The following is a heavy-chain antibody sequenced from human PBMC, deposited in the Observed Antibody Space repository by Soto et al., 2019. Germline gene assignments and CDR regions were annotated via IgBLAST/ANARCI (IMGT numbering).Heavy chain of an antibody. V-gene: IGHV4-30-4*01. CDR1: GGSISSGDYY. Sequence: QVQLQESGPGLVKPSQTLSLTCTVSGGSISSGDYYWSWIRQPPGKGLEWIGYIYYSGSTYYNPSLKSRVTISVDTFKNQFSLKLSSVTAADTAVYYCASTIFGVVTTIDYWGQGTLVTVSS. D-gene: IGHD3-3*01. CDR3: ASTIFGVVTTIDY. CDR2: IYYSGST. J-gene: IGHJ4*02.